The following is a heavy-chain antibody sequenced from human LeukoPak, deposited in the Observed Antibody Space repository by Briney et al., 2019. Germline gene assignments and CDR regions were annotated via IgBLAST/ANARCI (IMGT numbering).Heavy chain of an antibody. Sequence: PSETLSLTCTVSGGSVRSGSYFWTWIRQAPGKGLEWIGYIYYNGNTNYNPSLKSRVTISVDTSKNQFSLKLSSVTAADTAVYFCARSPSGYRFDYWGREPWSPSPQ. J-gene: IGHJ4*02. V-gene: IGHV4-61*01. D-gene: IGHD3-22*01. CDR2: IYYNGNT. CDR1: GGSVRSGSYF. CDR3: ARSPSGYRFDY.